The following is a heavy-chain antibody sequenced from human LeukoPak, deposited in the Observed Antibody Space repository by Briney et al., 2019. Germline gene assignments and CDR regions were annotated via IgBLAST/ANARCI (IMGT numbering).Heavy chain of an antibody. CDR3: ASAYCSGGSCSYYFDY. J-gene: IGHJ4*02. CDR2: ISSSSSYI. CDR1: GFTFSRYS. Sequence: PGGSLRLSCAASGFTFSRYSMNWVRQAPGKGLEWVSSISSSSSYIYYADSVKGRFTISRDNAKNSLYLQMNSLRAEDTAVYYCASAYCSGGSCSYYFDYWGQGTLVTVSS. V-gene: IGHV3-21*01. D-gene: IGHD2-15*01.